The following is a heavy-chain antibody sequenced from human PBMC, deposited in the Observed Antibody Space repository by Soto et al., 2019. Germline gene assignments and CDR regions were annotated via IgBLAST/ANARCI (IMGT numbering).Heavy chain of an antibody. J-gene: IGHJ5*02. V-gene: IGHV1-69*13. CDR3: ARDPLGYCSGGSCPYHPNWFDP. D-gene: IGHD2-15*01. CDR1: GGTFSSYA. CDR2: IIPIFGTA. Sequence: ASVKVSCKASGGTFSSYAISWVRQAPGQGLEWIGGIIPIFGTANYAQKFQGRVTITADESTSTAYMELSSLRYEDTAVYYCARDPLGYCSGGSCPYHPNWFDPWGQGTLVTVSS.